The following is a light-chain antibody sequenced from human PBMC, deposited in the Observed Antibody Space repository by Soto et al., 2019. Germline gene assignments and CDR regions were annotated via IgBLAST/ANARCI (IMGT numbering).Light chain of an antibody. Sequence: QSVLTQPASVSGSSGQSITISCTGTSSDVGGYNFVSWYQQYPGKAPKLIIYEVSNRPSGVSNRFSGSKSGNTASLTISGLQAEDEADYYCNSYTSSSTVVFGGGTKLTVL. CDR2: EVS. CDR1: SSDVGGYNF. V-gene: IGLV2-14*01. J-gene: IGLJ2*01. CDR3: NSYTSSSTVV.